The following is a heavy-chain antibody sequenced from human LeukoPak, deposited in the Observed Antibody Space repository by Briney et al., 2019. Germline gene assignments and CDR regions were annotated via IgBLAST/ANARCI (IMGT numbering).Heavy chain of an antibody. V-gene: IGHV4-39*01. CDR1: GGSISSSSYY. J-gene: IGHJ3*02. CDR2: IYYSGST. CDR3: ARLGEDTPLRFAFDI. D-gene: IGHD3-3*01. Sequence: SETLSLTCTVSGGSISSSSYYWGWIRQPPGKGLEWIGSIYYSGSTYYNPSLKSRVTISVDTSKNQFSLKLSSVTAADTAVYYCARLGEDTPLRFAFDIWGQGTMVTVSS.